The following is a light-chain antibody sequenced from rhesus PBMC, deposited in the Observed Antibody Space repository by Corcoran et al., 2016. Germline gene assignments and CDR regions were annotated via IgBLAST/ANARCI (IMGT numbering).Light chain of an antibody. CDR1: QGISSW. J-gene: IGKJ4*01. CDR2: KAS. CDR3: QQYSSRPPLT. V-gene: IGKV1-22*01. Sequence: DIQMTQSPSSLSASVGDTVTITCRARQGISSWLAWYQQKPGKAPKLLIYKASSLQSGVPSKFSGSGSWTDFTLTISRLQSEDFATYYCQQYSSRPPLTFGGGTKVEIK.